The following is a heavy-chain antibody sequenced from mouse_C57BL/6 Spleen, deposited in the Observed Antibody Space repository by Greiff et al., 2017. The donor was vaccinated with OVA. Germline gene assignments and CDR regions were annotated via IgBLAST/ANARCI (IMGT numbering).Heavy chain of an antibody. D-gene: IGHD1-1*01. CDR2: IYPRSGNT. J-gene: IGHJ2*01. CDR1: GYTFTSYG. Sequence: VKLQESGAELARPGASVKLSCKASGYTFTSYGISWVKQRTGQGLEWIGEIYPRSGNTYYNEKFKGKATLTADKSSSTAYMELRSLTSEDSAVYFCARDTTVVAPYFDYWGQGTTLTVSS. CDR3: ARDTTVVAPYFDY. V-gene: IGHV1-81*01.